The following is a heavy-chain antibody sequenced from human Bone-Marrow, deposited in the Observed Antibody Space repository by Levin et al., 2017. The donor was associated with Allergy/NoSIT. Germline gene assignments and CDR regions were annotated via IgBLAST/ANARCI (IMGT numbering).Heavy chain of an antibody. D-gene: IGHD2-15*01. CDR2: INQDESVK. Sequence: PGGSLRLSCTASGFTFSTIWMSWVRQAPGKGLEWLANINQDESVKNHVDSVKGRFTISRDNAKNSVYLQMSSLRVEDTAIYYCATDVGSGKADKWGQGTLVSVSS. CDR1: GFTFSTIW. CDR3: ATDVGSGKADK. J-gene: IGHJ4*02. V-gene: IGHV3-7*01.